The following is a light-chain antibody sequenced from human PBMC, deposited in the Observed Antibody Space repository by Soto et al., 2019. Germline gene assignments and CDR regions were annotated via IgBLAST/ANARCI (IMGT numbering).Light chain of an antibody. V-gene: IGKV1-5*03. Sequence: DIQMTQSPSTLSGSVGDRVTITCRASQTISSWLAWYQQKPGKAPKLLIYKASTLKSGVPSRFSGSGSGTEFTLTISSLQPDDFATYYCQHLHSYPYTFGQGTKLEI. CDR1: QTISSW. CDR3: QHLHSYPYT. J-gene: IGKJ2*01. CDR2: KAS.